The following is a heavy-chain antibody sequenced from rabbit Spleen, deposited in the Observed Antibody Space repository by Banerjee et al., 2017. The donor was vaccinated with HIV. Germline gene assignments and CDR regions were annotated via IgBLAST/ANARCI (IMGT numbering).Heavy chain of an antibody. CDR2: IDPVFGIT. CDR1: GFTLSSYY. CDR3: ARDGAGGSYFAL. Sequence: QLEESAGGLVQPGGSLKLSCKASGFTLSSYYMNWVRQAPGKGLEWIGYIDPVFGITYYANWVNGRFSISRENAQNTVLLQMTRLTAADTATYFWARDGAGGSYFALWGPGTLVTVS. D-gene: IGHD8-1*01. V-gene: IGHV1S7*01. J-gene: IGHJ4*01.